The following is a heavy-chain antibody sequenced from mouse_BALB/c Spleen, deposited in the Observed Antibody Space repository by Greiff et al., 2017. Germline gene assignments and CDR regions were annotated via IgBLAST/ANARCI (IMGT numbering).Heavy chain of an antibody. J-gene: IGHJ4*01. D-gene: IGHD2-3*01. Sequence: QVQLQQPGADLVKPGASVKLSCKASGYTFTSYWMHWVKQRPGQGLEWIGEINPSNGRTNYNEKFKSKATLTVDKSSSTAYMQLSSLTSEDSAVYCCARGDGYPYAMDYWGQGTSVTVSS. V-gene: IGHV1S81*02. CDR2: INPSNGRT. CDR1: GYTFTSYW. CDR3: ARGDGYPYAMDY.